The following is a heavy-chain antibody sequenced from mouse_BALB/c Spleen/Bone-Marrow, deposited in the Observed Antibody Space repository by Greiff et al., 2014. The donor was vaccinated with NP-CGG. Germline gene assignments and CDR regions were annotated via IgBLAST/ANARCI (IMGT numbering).Heavy chain of an antibody. D-gene: IGHD2-13*01. CDR3: TREGDSPFAY. CDR2: INPSNGGT. CDR1: GYTFTSYY. J-gene: IGHJ3*01. Sequence: VQLKESGAELVKPGASVKLSCKASGYTFTSYYMYWVKQRPGQGLEWIGEINPSNGGTNFNEKFKSKATLTVDKSSSTAYMQLXXLTSEDSAVYYCTREGDSPFAYWGQGTLVTVSA. V-gene: IGHV1S81*02.